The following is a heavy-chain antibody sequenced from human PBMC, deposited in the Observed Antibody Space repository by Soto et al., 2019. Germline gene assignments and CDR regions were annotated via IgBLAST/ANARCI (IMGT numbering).Heavy chain of an antibody. V-gene: IGHV3-7*01. D-gene: IGHD2-21*01. CDR2: ISGGASDK. CDR3: VREDWHRFDS. CDR1: GFMFSAYW. J-gene: IGHJ4*02. Sequence: EVQLVASGGRLVQPGGSLRLSCAASGFMFSAYWMSWVRQDPGKGLEWVATISGGASDKFYVDSVKGRFTISRDDSKNTLYLQMNSLRDEDTAVYYCVREDWHRFDSWGQGTLVTVSS.